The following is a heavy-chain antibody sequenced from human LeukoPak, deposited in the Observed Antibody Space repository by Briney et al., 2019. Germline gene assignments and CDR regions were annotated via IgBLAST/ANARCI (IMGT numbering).Heavy chain of an antibody. V-gene: IGHV4-39*01. CDR1: DGSISSSSYY. CDR3: ARRSAAGNSGKWFDP. CDR2: IHYSGST. J-gene: IGHJ5*02. D-gene: IGHD6-13*01. Sequence: PSETLSLTCTVSDGSISSSSYYWGWIRQPPVKGLEWIGSIHYSGSTYYNPSLKSRVTISVDTSKNQFSLKLNSVTAADTAVYYCARRSAAGNSGKWFDPWGQGTLVTVSS.